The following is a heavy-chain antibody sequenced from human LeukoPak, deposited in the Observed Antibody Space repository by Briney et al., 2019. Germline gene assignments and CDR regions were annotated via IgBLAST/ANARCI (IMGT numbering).Heavy chain of an antibody. CDR2: INLNSGGT. CDR3: ARGSGWRSGSDY. V-gene: IGHV1-2*02. CDR1: GYTFTGYY. Sequence: ASVKVSCKASGYTFTGYYMHWVRQAPGQGLEWMGWINLNSGGTNYAQKFQGRVTMTRDTSISTAYMELSRLRSDDTAVDYCARGSGWRSGSDYWGQGTLVTVSS. J-gene: IGHJ4*02. D-gene: IGHD6-19*01.